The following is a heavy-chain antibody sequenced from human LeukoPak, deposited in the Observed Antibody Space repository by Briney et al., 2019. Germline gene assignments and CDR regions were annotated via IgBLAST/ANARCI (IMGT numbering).Heavy chain of an antibody. CDR3: ARGVAAAGTGFDY. V-gene: IGHV4-59*01. CDR1: GGSISSYY. J-gene: IGHJ4*02. D-gene: IGHD6-13*01. CDR2: IYYSGST. Sequence: KPSATLSLTCTVSGGSISSYYWSWIRQPPGKGLEWIGYIYYSGSTNYNPSLKSRVTISVDTSKNQFSLKLSSVTAADTAVYYCARGVAAAGTGFDYRGQGTLVTVSS.